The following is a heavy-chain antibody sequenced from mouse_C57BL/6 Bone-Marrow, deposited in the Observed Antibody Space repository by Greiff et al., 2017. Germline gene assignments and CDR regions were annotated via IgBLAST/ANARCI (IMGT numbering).Heavy chain of an antibody. D-gene: IGHD1-1*01. CDR3: AKKSYGSSYYAMAY. V-gene: IGHV2-5*01. Sequence: VQLVESGPGLVQPSQSLSITCTVSGFSLTSYGVHWVRQSQGKGLEWLGVIWRGGSTDYNAAFMSRLSITKDNTKSQVFFKMNSLQADDTAIYSCAKKSYGSSYYAMAYWGQGTPVTVSS. CDR1: GFSLTSYG. J-gene: IGHJ4*01. CDR2: IWRGGST.